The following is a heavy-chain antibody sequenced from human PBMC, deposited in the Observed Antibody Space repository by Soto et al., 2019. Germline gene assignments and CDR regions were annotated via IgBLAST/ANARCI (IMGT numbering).Heavy chain of an antibody. V-gene: IGHV4-31*03. CDR3: ARTPYCGGDCAIFFDY. CDR2: IYYSGST. J-gene: IGHJ4*02. Sequence: QVQLQKSGPGLVKPSQTLSLTCTVSGGSISSGGYYWSWIRQHPGKGLEWIGYIYYSGSTYYNPSLKSRVTISVDTSKNQFSLKLSSVTAADTAVYYCARTPYCGGDCAIFFDYWGQGTLVTVSS. CDR1: GGSISSGGYY. D-gene: IGHD2-21*02.